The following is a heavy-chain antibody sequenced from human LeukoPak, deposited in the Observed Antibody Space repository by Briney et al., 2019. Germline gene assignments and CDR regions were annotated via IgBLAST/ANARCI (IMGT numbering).Heavy chain of an antibody. D-gene: IGHD4-17*01. CDR1: GGSISSSSYY. CDR2: LYYSGTT. CDR3: ARNDYGDYSEAFDI. Sequence: SETLSLTCTVSGGSISSSSYYWGWIRQTPGKGLELIGTLYYSGTTYYNPSLKSRVTISVGTSKNQFSLKLSSVTAADTAVYYCARNDYGDYSEAFDIWGQGTMVTVSS. J-gene: IGHJ3*02. V-gene: IGHV4-39*07.